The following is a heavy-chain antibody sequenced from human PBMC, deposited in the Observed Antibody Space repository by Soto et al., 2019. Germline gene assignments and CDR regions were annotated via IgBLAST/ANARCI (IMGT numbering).Heavy chain of an antibody. CDR3: ARGACSSGVGGDCAYGMDV. Sequence: ASVKVSCKASGYAFTWFNIHWVRQAPGQRLEWMGRIIPILGIANYAQKFQGRVTITADKSTSTAYMELSSLRSEDTAVYYCARGACSSGVGGDCAYGMDVWGQGTRVTVPS. CDR1: GYAFTWFN. CDR2: IIPILGIA. V-gene: IGHV1-69*02. J-gene: IGHJ6*02. D-gene: IGHD2-21*01.